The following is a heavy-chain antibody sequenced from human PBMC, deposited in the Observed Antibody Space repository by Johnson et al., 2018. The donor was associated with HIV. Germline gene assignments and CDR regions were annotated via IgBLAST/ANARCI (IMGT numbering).Heavy chain of an antibody. CDR1: GFIFSSYW. CDR2: LNSDGSST. J-gene: IGHJ3*02. D-gene: IGHD6-6*01. V-gene: IGHV3-74*02. Sequence: VQLVESGGGLVQPGGSLRLSCAASGFIFSSYWMHWVRQAPGKGLVWVSRLNSDGSSTTYADSVKGRFTISRDNSKNTLYLQMNSLRVEDTAVYYCASPWGRYSISSLDTFDIWGQGTMVTVSS. CDR3: ASPWGRYSISSLDTFDI.